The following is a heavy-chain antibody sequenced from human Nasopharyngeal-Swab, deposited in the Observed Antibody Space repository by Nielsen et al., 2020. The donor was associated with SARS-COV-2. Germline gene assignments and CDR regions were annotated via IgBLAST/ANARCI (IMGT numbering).Heavy chain of an antibody. V-gene: IGHV4-59*08. CDR3: ARMDAATDF. D-gene: IGHD2-15*01. J-gene: IGHJ4*02. Sequence: WIRQPPGKGLEWVGYVYYTGSTSYNPSLKSRVTISLDTSKKQFSLRLTSVTPADTAIYYCARMDAATDFWGQGTLVTVSS. CDR2: VYYTGST.